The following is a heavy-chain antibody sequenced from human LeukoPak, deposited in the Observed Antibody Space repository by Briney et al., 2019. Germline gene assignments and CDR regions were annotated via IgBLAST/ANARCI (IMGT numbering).Heavy chain of an antibody. CDR2: IWYDGSNK. CDR1: GFTFSSYG. D-gene: IGHD1-26*01. Sequence: GGSLRLSCAASGFTFSSYGMHWVRQAPGKGLEWVAVIWYDGSNKYYADSVKGRFTISRDNSKNTLYLQMNSLRAEDTAVYYCTTVVGAKFRFFDYWGQGTLVTVSS. V-gene: IGHV3-33*01. CDR3: TTVVGAKFRFFDY. J-gene: IGHJ4*02.